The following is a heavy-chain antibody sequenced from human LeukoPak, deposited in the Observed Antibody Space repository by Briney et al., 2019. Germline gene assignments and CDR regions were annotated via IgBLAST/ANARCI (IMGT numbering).Heavy chain of an antibody. Sequence: SETLSLTCTVSGGFISSYYWSWIRQPPGKGLEWIGYIYYSGSTNYNPSLKSRVTISVDTSKNQFSLKLSSVTAADTAVYYCARHGVAREVDYWGQGTLVTVSS. CDR3: ARHGVAREVDY. V-gene: IGHV4-59*08. J-gene: IGHJ4*02. D-gene: IGHD5-12*01. CDR1: GGFISSYY. CDR2: IYYSGST.